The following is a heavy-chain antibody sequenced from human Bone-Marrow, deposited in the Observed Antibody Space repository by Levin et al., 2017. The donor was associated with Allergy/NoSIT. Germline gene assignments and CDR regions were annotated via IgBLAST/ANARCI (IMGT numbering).Heavy chain of an antibody. CDR1: GFSFRSES. Sequence: GGSLRLSCAASGFSFRSESMSWVRQAPGKGLEWVASISAGGGLIYYAESVKGRFTISRNNSKHTLFLQMDSLRDEDTALDNCAKERVGVGHPVWDYWVQGSGVTVSS. D-gene: IGHD1-26*01. V-gene: IGHV3-23*01. CDR3: AKERVGVGHPVWDY. J-gene: IGHJ4*02. CDR2: ISAGGGLI.